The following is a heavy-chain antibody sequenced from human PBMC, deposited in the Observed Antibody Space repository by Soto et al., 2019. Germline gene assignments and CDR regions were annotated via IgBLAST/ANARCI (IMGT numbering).Heavy chain of an antibody. CDR1: GFTFSSYA. V-gene: IGHV3-64D*08. CDR3: VKDRPPTIMTTVTTAAFDI. Sequence: GGSLRLSCSASGFTFSSYAMHWVRQAPGKGLEYVSAISSNGGSTYYADSVKGRFTISRDNSKNTLYLQMSSLRAEDTAVYYCVKDRPPTIMTTVTTAAFDIWGQGTMVTVSS. D-gene: IGHD4-17*01. J-gene: IGHJ3*02. CDR2: ISSNGGST.